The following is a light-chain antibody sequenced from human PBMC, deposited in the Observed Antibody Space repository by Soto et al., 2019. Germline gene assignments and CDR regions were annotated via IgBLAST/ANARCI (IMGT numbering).Light chain of an antibody. CDR3: QQYTAWPLT. CDR1: GSVSNN. J-gene: IGKJ4*01. V-gene: IGKV3-15*01. CDR2: GAS. Sequence: EIVLTQSPATLSVSQGERATLSCRASGSVSNNLAWYQQKPGQAPRLLIYGASARANGIPARFSGSGSGTEFTLTISGLQSEDFAVYYCQQYTAWPLTFGGGTKVEIK.